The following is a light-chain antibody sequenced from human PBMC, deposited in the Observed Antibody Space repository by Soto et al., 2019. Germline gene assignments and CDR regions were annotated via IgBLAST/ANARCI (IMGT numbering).Light chain of an antibody. V-gene: IGKV1-27*01. Sequence: DIPMTQSPSSLSASVGARVTITCRASQGISNYLAWYQQKPGKVPKLLIYAASTLQSGVPSRFSGTGSGTDFTLTITSLQPEDVATYYCQKYNSAPWTFGHGTKVEIK. J-gene: IGKJ1*01. CDR2: AAS. CDR3: QKYNSAPWT. CDR1: QGISNY.